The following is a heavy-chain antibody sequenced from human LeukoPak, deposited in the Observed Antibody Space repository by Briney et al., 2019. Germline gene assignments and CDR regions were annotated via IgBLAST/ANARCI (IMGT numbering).Heavy chain of an antibody. D-gene: IGHD3-9*01. V-gene: IGHV1-69*05. J-gene: IGHJ5*02. Sequence: SVKVSCKASGGTFSSYAISWVRQAPGQGLEWMGRIIPIFGTANYAQKFQGRVTITTDESTSTAYMELSRLRSKDRRGCYCARGRFDPFDPWGQGTLVNRSS. CDR2: IIPIFGTA. CDR1: GGTFSSYA. CDR3: ARGRFDPFDP.